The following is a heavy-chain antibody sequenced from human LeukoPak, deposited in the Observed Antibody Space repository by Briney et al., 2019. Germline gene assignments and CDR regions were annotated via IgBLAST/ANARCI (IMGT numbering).Heavy chain of an antibody. CDR1: GFTFSNYA. V-gene: IGHV3-23*01. CDR2: ISSSGYST. D-gene: IGHD6-19*01. J-gene: IGHJ4*02. CDR3: AKTTYASNSTGWYNHFDY. Sequence: GGSLRLSCAASGFTFSNYAMTWVRQAPGKGLEWVSTISSSGYSTYYADSVKGRFTISRDNSKNTLYLQLNSLRAEDTTVYYCAKTTYASNSTGWYNHFDYWGQGTAVTVSS.